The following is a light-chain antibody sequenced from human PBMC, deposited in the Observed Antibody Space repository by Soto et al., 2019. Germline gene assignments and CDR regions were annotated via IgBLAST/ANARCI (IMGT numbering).Light chain of an antibody. Sequence: DIQMTQSPSSLSASVGDRVTITCRASQSISSYLNWYQQKPGKAPNLLIYAASSLQSGVPSRFSGIGSGTDFTLTISSLQPEDFATYYCQQSYSTPATFGQGTKLEIK. V-gene: IGKV1-39*01. CDR1: QSISSY. J-gene: IGKJ2*01. CDR2: AAS. CDR3: QQSYSTPAT.